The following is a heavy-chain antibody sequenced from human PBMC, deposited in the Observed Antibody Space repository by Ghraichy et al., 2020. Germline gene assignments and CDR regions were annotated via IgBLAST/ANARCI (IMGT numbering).Heavy chain of an antibody. V-gene: IGHV3-72*01. CDR2: TRKTPNSYTT. CDR3: ARVYSNYCIDY. CDR1: GFIFSDHY. D-gene: IGHD4-11*01. Sequence: GALRLSCAASGFIFSDHYMDWVRQAPGKGLEWVGRTRKTPNSYTTEYAASVKGRFTISRDDSKNSLYLQMNSLKTEDTAVYYCARVYSNYCIDYWGQGALVTVSS. J-gene: IGHJ4*02.